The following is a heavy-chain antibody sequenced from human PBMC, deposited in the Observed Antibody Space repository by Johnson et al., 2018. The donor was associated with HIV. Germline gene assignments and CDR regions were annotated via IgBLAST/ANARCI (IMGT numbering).Heavy chain of an antibody. CDR3: ARGRGALDI. Sequence: VLLVESGGGLVQPGGSLRLSCAASGFTFSSYWMSWVRQAPGKGLAWVANINQDGSEKFSVDSVKGRFAISRDNANNSLYLKMKSLRAEDTAVYYCARGRGALDIWGQGTKVTVSS. J-gene: IGHJ3*02. CDR1: GFTFSSYW. CDR2: INQDGSEK. V-gene: IGHV3-7*03. D-gene: IGHD3-16*01.